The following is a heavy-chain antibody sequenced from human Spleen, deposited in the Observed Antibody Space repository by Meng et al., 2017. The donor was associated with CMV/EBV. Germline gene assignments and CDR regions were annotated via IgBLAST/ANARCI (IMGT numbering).Heavy chain of an antibody. CDR2: ISSSSSTI. CDR3: ARRFSSSGLY. CDR1: GFTFSDYS. V-gene: IGHV3-48*04. Sequence: GESLKISCAASGFTFSDYSMNWVRQAPGKGLEWVSYISSSSSTIHYADSVKGRSTVSRDNAKNSLYLQMNSLRAEDTAVYYCARRFSSSGLYWGQGTLVTVSS. D-gene: IGHD6-6*01. J-gene: IGHJ4*02.